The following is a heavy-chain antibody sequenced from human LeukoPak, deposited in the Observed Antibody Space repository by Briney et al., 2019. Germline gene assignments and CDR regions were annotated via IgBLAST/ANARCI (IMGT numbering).Heavy chain of an antibody. V-gene: IGHV3-23*01. J-gene: IGHJ6*02. CDR2: ISGSGGST. D-gene: IGHD2-8*01. CDR1: GFTFSSYA. Sequence: GGSLRLSCAASGFTFSSYAMSWVRQAPGKGLEWVSAISGSGGSTYYADSVKGRFTISRDNSKNTLYLQMNSLRAEDTAVYYCARDLIGIKYGMDVWGQGTTVTVSS. CDR3: ARDLIGIKYGMDV.